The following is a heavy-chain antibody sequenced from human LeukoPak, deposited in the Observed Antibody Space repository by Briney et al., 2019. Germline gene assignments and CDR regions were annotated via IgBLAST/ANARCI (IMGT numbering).Heavy chain of an antibody. Sequence: PGDSLRLSCAASGFTFSNYGMHWVRHTPGKGLEWVAFIRYDGSNKYYADSVKGRFTISRDNSKNTLYLQTNILRAEDTAVYYCAAYRNSGLDYWGQGTLVTASS. J-gene: IGHJ4*02. CDR1: GFTFSNYG. CDR2: IRYDGSNK. CDR3: AAYRNSGLDY. V-gene: IGHV3-30*02. D-gene: IGHD4-11*01.